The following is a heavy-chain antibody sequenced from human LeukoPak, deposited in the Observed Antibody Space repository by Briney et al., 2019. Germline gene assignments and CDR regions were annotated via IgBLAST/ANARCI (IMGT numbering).Heavy chain of an antibody. D-gene: IGHD6-13*01. Sequence: PSETLSLTCTVSGGSISSGSYYWSWIRQPAGKGLEWIGRIYTSGSTNYNPSLKSRVTISVDTSKNQFSLKLSSVTAADTAVYYCARIAAAGTDYWGQGTLVTVSS. CDR3: ARIAAAGTDY. CDR2: IYTSGST. J-gene: IGHJ4*02. V-gene: IGHV4-61*02. CDR1: GGSISSGSYY.